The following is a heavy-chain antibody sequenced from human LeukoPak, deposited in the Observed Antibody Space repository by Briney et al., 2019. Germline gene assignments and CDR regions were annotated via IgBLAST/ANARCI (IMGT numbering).Heavy chain of an antibody. V-gene: IGHV1-24*01. CDR1: GYTLTELS. CDR2: FDPEDGET. Sequence: ASVKVSCKVSGYTLTELSTHWVRQAPGKGLEWMGGFDPEDGETIYAQKFQGRVTMTEDTSTDTAYMELSSLRSEDTAVCYCATLRGYDSSGYYPGDFQHWGQGTLVTVSS. CDR3: ATLRGYDSSGYYPGDFQH. J-gene: IGHJ1*01. D-gene: IGHD3-22*01.